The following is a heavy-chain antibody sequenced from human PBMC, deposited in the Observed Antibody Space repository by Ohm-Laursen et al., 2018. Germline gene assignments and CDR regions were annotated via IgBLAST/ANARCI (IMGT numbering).Heavy chain of an antibody. J-gene: IGHJ5*02. CDR1: GFTFSGSA. Sequence: SLRLSCAASGFTFSGSAMHWVRQASGKGLEWVGRIRSKANSYATAYAASVKGRFTISRDDSKNTAYLQMNSLRAEDTAVYYCARVSRGTLQSPWGQGTLVTVSS. D-gene: IGHD5-24*01. CDR3: ARVSRGTLQSP. V-gene: IGHV3-73*01. CDR2: IRSKANSYAT.